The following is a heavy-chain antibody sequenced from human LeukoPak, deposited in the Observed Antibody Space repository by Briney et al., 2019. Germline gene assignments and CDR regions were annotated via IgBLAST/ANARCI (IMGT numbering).Heavy chain of an antibody. J-gene: IGHJ6*02. CDR1: GGSISGYY. CDR3: AREARLASAAGLDV. V-gene: IGHV4-4*07. CDR2: LYGSASI. Sequence: HSETLSLTCTVSGGSISGYYWSSIRQPAGKGLEWIGRLYGSASIKYNPSLRSRLSLSGDTSKNQFSLKLSSVTAADTAVYYCAREARLASAAGLDVWGQGTMVTVS. D-gene: IGHD5-12*01.